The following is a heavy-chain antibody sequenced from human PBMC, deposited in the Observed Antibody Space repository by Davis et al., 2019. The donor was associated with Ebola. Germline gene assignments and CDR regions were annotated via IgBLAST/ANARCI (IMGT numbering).Heavy chain of an antibody. CDR3: ARARFGMVNGMDV. Sequence: GESLKISCAASGFTVSSNYMSWVRQAPGKGLEWVSVIYSGGSTYYADSVKGRFTISRDNSKNTLYLQMNSLRAEDTAVYYCARARFGMVNGMDVWGQGTTVTVSS. V-gene: IGHV3-53*01. CDR1: GFTVSSNY. J-gene: IGHJ6*02. CDR2: IYSGGST. D-gene: IGHD3-10*01.